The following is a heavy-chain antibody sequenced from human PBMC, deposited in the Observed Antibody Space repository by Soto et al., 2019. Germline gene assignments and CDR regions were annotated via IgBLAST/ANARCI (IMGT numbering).Heavy chain of an antibody. CDR3: ASSFVYYYDSSGYLSY. CDR1: GGSISSGGYY. Sequence: HSGSMSLTCTVSGGSISSGGYYGSWIRQHPGKGLEWIGYIYYSGSTYYNPSLKSRVTISVDTSKNQFSLKLSSVTAADTAVYYCASSFVYYYDSSGYLSYWGQGTLVTVSS. D-gene: IGHD3-22*01. V-gene: IGHV4-31*03. CDR2: IYYSGST. J-gene: IGHJ4*02.